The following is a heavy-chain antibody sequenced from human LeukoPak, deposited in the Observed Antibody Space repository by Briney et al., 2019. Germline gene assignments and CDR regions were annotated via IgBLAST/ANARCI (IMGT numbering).Heavy chain of an antibody. CDR1: GFTFSSYN. CDR3: ARSTRDGYTHYHDYYMDL. V-gene: IGHV3-53*01. D-gene: IGHD5-24*01. CDR2: IYSGGHT. J-gene: IGHJ6*03. Sequence: GGSLRLSCAASGFTFSSYNMNWVRQAPGKGLEWVSVIYSGGHTYYTDSVKGRFTISRDTSNNTVYLHMSSLRPDDTAVYYCARSTRDGYTHYHDYYMDLWGKGTTVTVSS.